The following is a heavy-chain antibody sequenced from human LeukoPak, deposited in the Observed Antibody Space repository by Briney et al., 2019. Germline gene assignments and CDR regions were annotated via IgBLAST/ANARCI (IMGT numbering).Heavy chain of an antibody. CDR1: GGSISSSSYY. CDR3: ARNIAVAGRGDYMDV. D-gene: IGHD6-19*01. J-gene: IGHJ6*03. Sequence: SETLSLTCTVSGGSISSSSYYWGWIRQPPGKGLEWIGSIYYSGSTYYNPSLKSRVTISVDTSKNQFSLKLSSVTAADTAVYYCARNIAVAGRGDYMDVWGKGATVTISS. V-gene: IGHV4-39*01. CDR2: IYYSGST.